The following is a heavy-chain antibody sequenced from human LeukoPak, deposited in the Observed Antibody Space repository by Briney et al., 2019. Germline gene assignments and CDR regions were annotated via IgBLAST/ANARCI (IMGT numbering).Heavy chain of an antibody. J-gene: IGHJ3*02. Sequence: GGSLRLSCTASGFTFSAHAMMWVRQAPGKGPEWVSAIRGGGGSAFYADSVKGRFTISRDNSEYTLFLQMNSLRAEDTAVYYCARDPNGDYIGAFDMWGPGTMVTVSS. CDR1: GFTFSAHA. CDR2: IRGGGGSA. CDR3: ARDPNGDYIGAFDM. V-gene: IGHV3-23*01. D-gene: IGHD4-17*01.